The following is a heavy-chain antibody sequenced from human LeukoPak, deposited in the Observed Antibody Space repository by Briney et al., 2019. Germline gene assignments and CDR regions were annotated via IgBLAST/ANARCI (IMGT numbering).Heavy chain of an antibody. J-gene: IGHJ5*02. V-gene: IGHV4-30-2*01. D-gene: IGHD3-9*01. CDR1: GGSISSGGYY. CDR3: ARDARRSGYDILTGYSP. Sequence: SETLSLTCTVSGGSISSGGYYWSRIRQPPGKGLEWIGYIYHSGSTYYNPSLKGRVTISVDRSKNQFSLKLSSVTAADTAVYYCARDARRSGYDILTGYSPWGQGTLVTVSS. CDR2: IYHSGST.